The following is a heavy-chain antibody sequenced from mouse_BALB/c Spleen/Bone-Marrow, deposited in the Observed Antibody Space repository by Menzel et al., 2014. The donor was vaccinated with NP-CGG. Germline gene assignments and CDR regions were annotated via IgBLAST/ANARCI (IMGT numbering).Heavy chain of an antibody. V-gene: IGHV2-9*02. J-gene: IGHJ4*01. CDR1: GFSLTSYG. D-gene: IGHD1-1*01. Sequence: VQRVESGPGLVAPSQSLSITCTVSGFSLTSYGVHWVRQPPGKGLEWLGAVWAGGSTNYNSALMSRLSISKDNSKSQVFLKMNSLQTDDTAMYYCARGLLRYFAMDYWGQGTSVTVSS. CDR2: VWAGGST. CDR3: ARGLLRYFAMDY.